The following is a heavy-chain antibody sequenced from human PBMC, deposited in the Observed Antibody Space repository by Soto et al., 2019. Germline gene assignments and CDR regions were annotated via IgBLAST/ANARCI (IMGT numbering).Heavy chain of an antibody. Sequence: SETLSLTCAVYGGSFSGYYWSWIRQPPGKGLEWIGEINHSGSTNYNPSLKSRVTISVDTSKNQFSLKLSSVTAADTAVYYCARDGYCGGDCYGFDPWGQGTLVTVSS. CDR2: INHSGST. V-gene: IGHV4-34*01. J-gene: IGHJ5*02. CDR1: GGSFSGYY. CDR3: ARDGYCGGDCYGFDP. D-gene: IGHD2-21*02.